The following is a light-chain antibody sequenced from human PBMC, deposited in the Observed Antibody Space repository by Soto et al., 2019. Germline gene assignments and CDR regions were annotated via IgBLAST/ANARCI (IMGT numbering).Light chain of an antibody. Sequence: EIVMTQSPATLSVSPGERATLSCRASQSVSSNLAWYQQKPGQVPRLLIYGASTRATGIPARFSGSGSGTEFTLTISSLQSEDFAVYYCQQYNNWPFTFGPGTKVGIK. CDR3: QQYNNWPFT. CDR2: GAS. V-gene: IGKV3D-15*01. J-gene: IGKJ3*01. CDR1: QSVSSN.